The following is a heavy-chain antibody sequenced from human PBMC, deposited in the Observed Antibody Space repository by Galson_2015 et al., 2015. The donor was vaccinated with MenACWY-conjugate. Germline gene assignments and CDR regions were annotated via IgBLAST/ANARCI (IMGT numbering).Heavy chain of an antibody. V-gene: IGHV3-72*01. CDR3: AVYGAIVGHYYYGMDV. CDR1: GFTFSDHY. D-gene: IGHD2-21*01. J-gene: IGHJ6*02. CDR2: SRNKANSYTT. Sequence: SLRLSCAASGFTFSDHYMDWVRQAAGKGLEWVGRSRNKANSYTTEYAASVKGRFTISRDDSKNSLYLQMNSLKTEDTAVYYCAVYGAIVGHYYYGMDVWGQGTTVTVSS.